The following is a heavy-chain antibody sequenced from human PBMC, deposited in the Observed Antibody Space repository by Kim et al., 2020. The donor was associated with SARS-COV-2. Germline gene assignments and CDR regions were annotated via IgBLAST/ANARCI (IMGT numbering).Heavy chain of an antibody. D-gene: IGHD2-2*01. CDR1: GFTFSSYS. J-gene: IGHJ4*02. V-gene: IGHV3-48*04. CDR3: AREAYSAAAFFDY. CDR2: ISTSSTTV. Sequence: GGSLRLSCAASGFTFSSYSMDWVRQAPGKGLEWVSYISTSSTTVYYADSVKGRFTISRDNAENSLYLQMNSLRAEDTAVCYCAREAYSAAAFFDYWGRGT.